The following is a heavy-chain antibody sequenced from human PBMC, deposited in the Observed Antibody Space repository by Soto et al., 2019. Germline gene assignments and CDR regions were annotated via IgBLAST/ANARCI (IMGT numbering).Heavy chain of an antibody. CDR2: TDPSDSYT. J-gene: IGHJ6*02. V-gene: IGHV5-10-1*01. Sequence: PGQSLKIWSKGSGDSCTSYWISWVRQMPGKGLEWMGRTDPSDSYTNYSPSFQGHVTIAADKSISTAYLQWSSLKASDTAMYSCARLHIAGPVEGNYGMDVWGQGTTVTVSS. D-gene: IGHD6-13*01. CDR3: ARLHIAGPVEGNYGMDV. CDR1: GDSCTSYW.